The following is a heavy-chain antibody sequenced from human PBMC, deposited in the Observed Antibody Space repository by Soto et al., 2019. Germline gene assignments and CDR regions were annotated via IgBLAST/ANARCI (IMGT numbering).Heavy chain of an antibody. D-gene: IGHD3-10*01. CDR2: ISSSSSYI. CDR1: GFTFSSYS. V-gene: IGHV3-21*01. Sequence: EVQLVESGGGLVKPGGSLRLSCAASGFTFSSYSMNWVRQAPGKGLEWVSSISSSSSYIYYADSVKGRFTISRDNAKNSLYLKMNSLRAEDTAVYYCARDPKTYYYGSGSPSLDYWGQGTLVTVSS. CDR3: ARDPKTYYYGSGSPSLDY. J-gene: IGHJ4*02.